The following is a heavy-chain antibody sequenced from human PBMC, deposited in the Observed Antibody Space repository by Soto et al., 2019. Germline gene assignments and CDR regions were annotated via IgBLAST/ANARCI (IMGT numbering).Heavy chain of an antibody. V-gene: IGHV3-30*18. CDR1: GFKFSSYG. J-gene: IGHJ5*02. D-gene: IGHD3-16*01. CDR3: AKDLSPLGRNCLEA. CDR2: TSYDGGDT. Sequence: QVQLVESGGGVVQPGRSLRLSCAGSGFKFSSYGMHWVRQAPGKGLEWVAVTSYDGGDTHYAHSVKGRFTISRDNSKNTLYMQIDSLRADYTAVYYGAKDLSPLGRNCLEAWGQGTLVTVSS.